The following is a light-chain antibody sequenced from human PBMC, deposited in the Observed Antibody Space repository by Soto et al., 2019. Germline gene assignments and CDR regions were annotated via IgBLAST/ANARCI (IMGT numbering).Light chain of an antibody. J-gene: IGKJ4*01. CDR3: QQYDTSPLT. CDR2: NTF. V-gene: IGKV3-20*01. Sequence: EVVLTQSRGTLSLSPGERATLSCRASRYLLNNYLAWYQQKPGRAPRLLIFNTFNRAPGIPDRFSGSASGTDFTLTISGLEPEDFAVYFCQQYDTSPLTFGGGPRWIS. CDR1: RYLLNNY.